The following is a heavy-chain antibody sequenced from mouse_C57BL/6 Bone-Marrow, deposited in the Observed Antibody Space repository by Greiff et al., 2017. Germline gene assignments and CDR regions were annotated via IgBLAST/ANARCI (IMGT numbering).Heavy chain of an antibody. CDR1: GFTFSSYG. J-gene: IGHJ1*03. V-gene: IGHV5-6*01. CDR2: ISSGGSYT. D-gene: IGHD4-1*01. CDR3: SRVTVTSHWYCDV. Sequence: EVMLVESGGDLVKPGGSLKLSCAASGFTFSSYGMSWVRQTPDTRLEWVATISSGGSYTYYPDSVKGRFTIYRDNAKNTLYLQMSSLQYEDTAMYYSSRVTVTSHWYCDVWGTGTTVTVAS.